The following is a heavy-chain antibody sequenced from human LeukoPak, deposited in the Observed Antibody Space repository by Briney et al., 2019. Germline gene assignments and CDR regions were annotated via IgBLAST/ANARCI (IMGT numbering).Heavy chain of an antibody. D-gene: IGHD1-7*01. CDR3: ASRNWNYDY. V-gene: IGHV4-39*07. J-gene: IGHJ4*02. CDR1: GGSLSGSSYY. CDR2: IYYSGST. Sequence: PSETLSLTCTVSGGSLSGSSYYWRWIRQPPAKGLEWIGSIYYSGSTYYNPSLKSRVTISVDTSKIQFSLKLSSVTAADTAVYYCASRNWNYDYWGQGTLVTVSS.